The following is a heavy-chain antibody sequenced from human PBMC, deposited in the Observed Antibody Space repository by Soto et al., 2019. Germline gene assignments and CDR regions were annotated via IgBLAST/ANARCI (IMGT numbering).Heavy chain of an antibody. J-gene: IGHJ1*01. CDR3: AGGRAVSP. Sequence: QLQLQQWGAGLLKPSETLSLTCAVYGGSFSGYYWSWIRQPPGKGLEWIGEINHSGSTNYNPSLKSRVPLSVAKSKNQFPLEMSSLTAAATALDYCAGGRAVSPWGQGNLVTVSS. CDR2: INHSGST. CDR1: GGSFSGYY. V-gene: IGHV4-34*01.